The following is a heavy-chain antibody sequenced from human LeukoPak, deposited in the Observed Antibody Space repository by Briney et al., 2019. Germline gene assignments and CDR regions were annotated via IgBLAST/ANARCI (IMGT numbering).Heavy chain of an antibody. CDR3: ASGVGGYCSGGSCSKARYYYYYMDV. J-gene: IGHJ6*03. V-gene: IGHV3-48*03. Sequence: GGSLRLSCAASGFTFSSYEMNWVRQAPGKGLEWVSYISSSGSTIYYPDSVKGRFTISRDNAKNSLYLQMNSLRAEDTAVYYCASGVGGYCSGGSCSKARYYYYYMDVWGKGTTVTVSS. CDR1: GFTFSSYE. CDR2: ISSSGSTI. D-gene: IGHD2-15*01.